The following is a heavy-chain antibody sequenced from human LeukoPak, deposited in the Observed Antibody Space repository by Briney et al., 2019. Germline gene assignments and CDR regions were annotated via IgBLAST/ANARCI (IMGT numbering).Heavy chain of an antibody. V-gene: IGHV3-21*01. Sequence: GESLRLSCAASGFTFSSYSMSWVRQAPGKGLEWVSSISSSSSYIYYADSVKGRFTISRDKAKNSLYLQMNSLRAEDTAVYYCASAGEPPHGMDVWGQGTTVTVSS. CDR2: ISSSSSYI. J-gene: IGHJ6*02. CDR3: ASAGEPPHGMDV. D-gene: IGHD3-16*01. CDR1: GFTFSSYS.